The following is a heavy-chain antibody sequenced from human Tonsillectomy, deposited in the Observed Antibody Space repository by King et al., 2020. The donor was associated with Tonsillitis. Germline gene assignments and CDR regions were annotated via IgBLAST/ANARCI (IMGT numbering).Heavy chain of an antibody. CDR3: AREVWNWIPQGFYGMDV. J-gene: IGHJ6*02. D-gene: IGHD1-7*01. Sequence: VQLVESGGGLVKPGGSLRLSCAASGFTFSDFYMNWIRQAPGKGLEWISYITSGGSTIYYADSVKGRFTIFRDNAKNSLYLQMNSLRAEDTAVYYCAREVWNWIPQGFYGMDVWGQGTTVTVSS. CDR2: ITSGGSTI. CDR1: GFTFSDFY. V-gene: IGHV3-11*01.